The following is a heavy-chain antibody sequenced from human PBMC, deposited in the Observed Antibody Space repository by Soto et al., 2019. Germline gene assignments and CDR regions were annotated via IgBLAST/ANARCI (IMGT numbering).Heavy chain of an antibody. CDR2: VYNSGST. Sequence: SETLSLTCTVSGGSISSNYWTWIRQPPGKGLEWIGYVYNSGSTNYNPSLKSRVTISEDTSKNQFSLKVNSMTAADPAVYYCARYRREAVAGYTLDNWGQGILVTVS. CDR1: GGSISSNY. J-gene: IGHJ4*02. V-gene: IGHV4-59*01. D-gene: IGHD6-13*01. CDR3: ARYRREAVAGYTLDN.